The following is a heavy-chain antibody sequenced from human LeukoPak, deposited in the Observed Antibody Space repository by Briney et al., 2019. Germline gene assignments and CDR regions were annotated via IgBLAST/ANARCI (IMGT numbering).Heavy chain of an antibody. CDR2: IIPIFGTA. Sequence: GASVKVSCKASGGTFSSYAISWVRQAPGQGLEWMGRIIPIFGTANYAQKFQGRVTITTDESTSTAYMELSSLRSEDTAVYYCARDCGSTSCSDAFDIWGQGTMVTVSS. D-gene: IGHD2-2*01. J-gene: IGHJ3*02. CDR3: ARDCGSTSCSDAFDI. CDR1: GGTFSSYA. V-gene: IGHV1-69*05.